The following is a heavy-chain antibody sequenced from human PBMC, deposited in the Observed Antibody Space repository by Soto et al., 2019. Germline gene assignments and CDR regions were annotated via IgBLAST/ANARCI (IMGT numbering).Heavy chain of an antibody. D-gene: IGHD5-18*01. CDR2: ISYDGNNK. CDR3: AKTRGYSYYYGLNV. J-gene: IGHJ6*02. Sequence: QMQLVESGGGVVQPGRSLRLSCAASGFTLSSYGMQWVRHAPGKGLEWVAVISYDGNNKYYADAVKGRVTISSDNSKNTLSLQMNSLRVEYSALYYCAKTRGYSYYYGLNVWGQGTTVTFSS. V-gene: IGHV3-30*18. CDR1: GFTLSSYG.